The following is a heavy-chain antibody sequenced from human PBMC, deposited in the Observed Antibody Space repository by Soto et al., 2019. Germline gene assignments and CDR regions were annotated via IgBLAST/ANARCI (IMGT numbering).Heavy chain of an antibody. Sequence: EVQLVESGGGLVQPGGSLRLSCAASGFTFSSYWMSWVRQAPGKGLERVATIKPDGSEKDYADSVRGRITISRDNVENSLNLQMNSLRAEDAALYYCARDEARPLGYWGQGTLVTVSS. J-gene: IGHJ4*02. CDR1: GFTFSSYW. V-gene: IGHV3-7*01. D-gene: IGHD6-6*01. CDR2: IKPDGSEK. CDR3: ARDEARPLGY.